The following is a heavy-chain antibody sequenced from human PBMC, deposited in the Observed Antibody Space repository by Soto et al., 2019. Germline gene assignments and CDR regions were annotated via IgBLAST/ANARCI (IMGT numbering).Heavy chain of an antibody. CDR3: TRDQDTYGQAVFDS. V-gene: IGHV3-48*02. J-gene: IGHJ4*02. CDR2: ISSSSSTI. D-gene: IGHD2-15*01. Sequence: GGSLRLSCAASGFTFSSYSMNWVRQAPGKGLEWVSYISSSSSTIYYADSVKGRFTISRDNAKNSLYLQMNSLRDEDTAVYYCTRDQDTYGQAVFDSWGQGTLVTVSS. CDR1: GFTFSSYS.